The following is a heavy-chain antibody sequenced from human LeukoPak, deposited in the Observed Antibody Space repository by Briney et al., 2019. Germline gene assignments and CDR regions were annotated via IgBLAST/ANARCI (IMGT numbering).Heavy chain of an antibody. J-gene: IGHJ4*02. CDR3: AKDRVSYCVGDCHILGY. D-gene: IGHD2-21*02. V-gene: IGHV3-30*18. CDR1: GFTFSNYG. Sequence: GSLRLSCAASGFTFSNYGMHWVRLAPGKGLEWVAVISYDGSKEYYADSVRGRFTISRDNSKNTLYLQMSSLRAEDTAVYYCAKDRVSYCVGDCHILGYWGQGTLVTVSS. CDR2: ISYDGSKE.